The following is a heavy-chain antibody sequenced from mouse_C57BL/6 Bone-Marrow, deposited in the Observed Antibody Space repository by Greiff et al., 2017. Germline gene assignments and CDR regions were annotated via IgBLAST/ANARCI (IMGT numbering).Heavy chain of an antibody. D-gene: IGHD2-14*01. V-gene: IGHV3-6*01. CDR2: IRYDGSN. J-gene: IGHJ4*01. Sequence: VQLQQSGPGLVKPSQSLSLTCSATGYSITGGYYWNWIRQFPGNKLEWRGYIRYDGSNNYNPYLKNRISITRDTSKNPFYLKLNSVTAEDTATYYCAGVGYGYARDYWGQGTSVTVSS. CDR3: AGVGYGYARDY. CDR1: GYSITGGYY.